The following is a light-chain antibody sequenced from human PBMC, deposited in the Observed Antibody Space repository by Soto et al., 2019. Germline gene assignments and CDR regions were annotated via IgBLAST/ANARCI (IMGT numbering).Light chain of an antibody. Sequence: EIVLTQSPATLSLSPGERATLSCRASQSVSSYLAWYQQNPGQAPRLLIYDASNRATGIPARFSGSGSGTDFTLTISSLEPEDFAVYYCQQRSNWPPVITFGQGTRLEIK. CDR2: DAS. V-gene: IGKV3-11*01. CDR3: QQRSNWPPVIT. CDR1: QSVSSY. J-gene: IGKJ5*01.